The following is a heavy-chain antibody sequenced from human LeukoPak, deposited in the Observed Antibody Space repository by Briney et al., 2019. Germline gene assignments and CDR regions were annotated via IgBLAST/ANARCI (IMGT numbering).Heavy chain of an antibody. J-gene: IGHJ5*02. D-gene: IGHD2-15*01. CDR3: ARVRRAAYNWFDP. CDR1: GYTFTGYY. CDR2: INPNSGGT. Sequence: ASVKVSCKAFGYTFTGYYMHWVRQAPGQGLEWMGWINPNSGGTNYAQKFQGRVTMTRDTSISTAYMELSRLRSDDTAVYYCARVRRAAYNWFDPWGQGTLVTVSS. V-gene: IGHV1-2*02.